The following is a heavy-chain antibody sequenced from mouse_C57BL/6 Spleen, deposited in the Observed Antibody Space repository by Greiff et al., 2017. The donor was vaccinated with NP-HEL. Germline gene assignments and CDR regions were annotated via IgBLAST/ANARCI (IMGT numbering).Heavy chain of an antibody. CDR1: GYTFTSYW. CDR3: ARRLTVKNYFDY. CDR2: IDPSDSYT. Sequence: VQLQQSGAELVKPGASVKLSCKASGYTFTSYWMQWVNQRPGQGLEWIGEIDPSDSYTNYNQKFKGKATLTVDTSSSTAYMQLSSLTSEDSAVYYCARRLTVKNYFDYWGQGTTLTVSS. V-gene: IGHV1-50*01. D-gene: IGHD4-1*01. J-gene: IGHJ2*01.